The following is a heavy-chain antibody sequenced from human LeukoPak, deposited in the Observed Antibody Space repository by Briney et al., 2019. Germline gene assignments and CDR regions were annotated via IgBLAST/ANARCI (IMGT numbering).Heavy chain of an antibody. V-gene: IGHV4-59*01. J-gene: IGHJ5*02. CDR1: GGSISSYY. CDR3: ARLTGYSSESWFDP. CDR2: IYYSGST. D-gene: IGHD3-9*01. Sequence: PSETLSLTCSVSGGSISSYYCTWIRQPPGKGLEWIGYIYYSGSTNYKSSLKSRVTISVDTSKNQFSLKLSSVTAADTAVYYCARLTGYSSESWFDPWGQGTLVTVSS.